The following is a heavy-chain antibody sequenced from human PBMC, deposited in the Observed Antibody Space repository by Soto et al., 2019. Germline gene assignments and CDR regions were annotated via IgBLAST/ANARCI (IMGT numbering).Heavy chain of an antibody. V-gene: IGHV3-23*01. D-gene: IGHD3-22*01. CDR2: ISGSGGST. Sequence: PGGSLRLSCAASGFTFSSYAMSWVRQAPGKGLEWVPAISGSGGSTYYADSVKGRFTISRDNSKNTLYLQMNSLRAEDTAVYYCAKVRYYDSSLSYFDYWGQGTLVTVSS. J-gene: IGHJ4*02. CDR3: AKVRYYDSSLSYFDY. CDR1: GFTFSSYA.